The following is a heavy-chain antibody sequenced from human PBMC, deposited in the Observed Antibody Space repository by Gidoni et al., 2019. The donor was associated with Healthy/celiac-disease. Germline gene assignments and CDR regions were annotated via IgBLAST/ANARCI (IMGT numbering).Heavy chain of an antibody. Sequence: SSYGMHWVRQAPGKGLEWVAVIWYDGSNKYYADSVKGRFTISRDNSKNTLYLQMNSLRAEDTAVYYCARVGYRRYYFDYWGQGTLVTVSS. V-gene: IGHV3-33*01. J-gene: IGHJ4*02. CDR2: IWYDGSNK. CDR3: ARVGYRRYYFDY. D-gene: IGHD1-1*01. CDR1: SSYG.